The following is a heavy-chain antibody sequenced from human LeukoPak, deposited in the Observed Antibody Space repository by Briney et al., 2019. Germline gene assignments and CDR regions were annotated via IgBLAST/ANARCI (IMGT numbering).Heavy chain of an antibody. D-gene: IGHD6-19*01. CDR2: IYSGDNT. Sequence: PGGSLRLSCAASGFTVSTNYMSWVRQAPGKGLEWVSIIYSGDNTYYADSVKGRFTISRDNSKNTLYLQMNSLRAEDTAVYYCASSRTITVAGTGRDYWGQGTLVTVSS. J-gene: IGHJ4*02. CDR1: GFTVSTNY. V-gene: IGHV3-53*01. CDR3: ASSRTITVAGTGRDY.